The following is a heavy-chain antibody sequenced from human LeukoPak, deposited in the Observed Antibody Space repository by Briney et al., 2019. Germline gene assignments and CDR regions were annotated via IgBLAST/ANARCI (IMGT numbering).Heavy chain of an antibody. CDR3: ARRELKLERQKFDY. D-gene: IGHD1-1*01. CDR1: GFTFSSYA. J-gene: IGHJ4*02. Sequence: GGSLRLSCAASGFTFSSYAMHWVRQAPGKGLEWVAVISYDGSNKYYADSVKGRFTISRDNSKNTLYLQMNSLRAEDTAVYYCARRELKLERQKFDYWGQGTLVTVSS. CDR2: ISYDGSNK. V-gene: IGHV3-30-3*01.